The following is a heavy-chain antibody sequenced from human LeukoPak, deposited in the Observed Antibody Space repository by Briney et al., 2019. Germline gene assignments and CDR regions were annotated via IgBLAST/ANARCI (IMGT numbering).Heavy chain of an antibody. CDR1: GDSVSSSPYY. V-gene: IGHV4-61*01. D-gene: IGHD5-24*01. Sequence: PSKTLSLTCSVSGDSVSSSPYYWGWIRQPPGKGLEWIGNTFSTSTLYNASLRSRVTILVDTSKNQFSLKLTSATAADTAIYYCARYKFHNYFDPWGQGTLVVVSS. CDR3: ARYKFHNYFDP. CDR2: TFSTST. J-gene: IGHJ5*02.